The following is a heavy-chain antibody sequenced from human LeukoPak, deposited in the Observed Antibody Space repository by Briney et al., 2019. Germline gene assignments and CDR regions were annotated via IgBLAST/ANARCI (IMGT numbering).Heavy chain of an antibody. Sequence: SETLSLTCTVSGGSISSYYWSWIRQPAGKGLECIGRIYTSGSTNYNPSLKSRVTMSVDTSKNQFSLKLSSVTAADTAVYYCARDFSGYSSSRYGEHFDYWGQRILVTVSS. CDR2: IYTSGST. D-gene: IGHD6-13*01. CDR1: GGSISSYY. V-gene: IGHV4-4*07. CDR3: ARDFSGYSSSRYGEHFDY. J-gene: IGHJ4*02.